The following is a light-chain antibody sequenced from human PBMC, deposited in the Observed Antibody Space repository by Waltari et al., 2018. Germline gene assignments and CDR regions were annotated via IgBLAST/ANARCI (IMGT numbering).Light chain of an antibody. Sequence: DIQMTQSPSSLSASVGDRVTITCQASQDVGKSLSWYQQKPGKAPKLLIFDASNLETGVSSRFSGIGSGTHFTFVISSLQSEDVATYYCQQYDDLPTFGQGTRLHFK. CDR2: DAS. CDR3: QQYDDLPT. CDR1: QDVGKS. J-gene: IGKJ5*01. V-gene: IGKV1-33*01.